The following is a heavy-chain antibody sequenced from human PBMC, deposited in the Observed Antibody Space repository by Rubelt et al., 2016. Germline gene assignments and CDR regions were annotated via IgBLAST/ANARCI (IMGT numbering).Heavy chain of an antibody. CDR1: GFTFTNYW. CDR3: AREKRGSGPFDY. Sequence: EVQLVESGGGLVQPGGSLRLSCAASGFTFTNYWTHWVRQAPGKGLVWISRISTDGRSTSYADSVKGRLTNSKGNAKNTLYLQMNSLRVEDTAVYYCAREKRGSGPFDYWGQGTLVTVSS. CDR2: ISTDGRST. J-gene: IGHJ4*02. V-gene: IGHV3-74*01. D-gene: IGHD6-19*01.